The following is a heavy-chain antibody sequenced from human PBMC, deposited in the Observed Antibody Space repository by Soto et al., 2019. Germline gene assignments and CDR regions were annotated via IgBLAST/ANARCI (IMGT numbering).Heavy chain of an antibody. Sequence: ASVKVSCKVSGYTLTELSMHWVRQAPGKGLEWMGGFDPEDGETIYAQKFQGRVTMTEDTSTDTAYMELSSLRSEDTAVYYCATGYSGYDPYNWFDPWGQGTLVTVSS. CDR3: ATGYSGYDPYNWFDP. D-gene: IGHD5-12*01. J-gene: IGHJ5*02. CDR1: GYTLTELS. CDR2: FDPEDGET. V-gene: IGHV1-24*01.